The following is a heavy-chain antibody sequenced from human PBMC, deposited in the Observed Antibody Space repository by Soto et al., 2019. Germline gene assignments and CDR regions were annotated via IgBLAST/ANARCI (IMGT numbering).Heavy chain of an antibody. CDR3: ARVEYTYNYRGLDY. V-gene: IGHV4-34*01. CDR2: INHSGST. CDR1: GGSFRGYY. J-gene: IGHJ4*02. D-gene: IGHD3-16*01. Sequence: QVQLQQWGTGLLKPSETLSLTCAVYGGSFRGYYWTWNRQPPGKGLEWIGEINHSGSTNYNPSLKSRVTISVDTSKNQFSLKLASVTAADTAVYYCARVEYTYNYRGLDYWGQGTLVTVSS.